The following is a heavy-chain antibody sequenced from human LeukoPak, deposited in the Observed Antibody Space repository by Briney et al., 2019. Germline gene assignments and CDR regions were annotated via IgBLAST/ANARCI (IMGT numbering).Heavy chain of an antibody. V-gene: IGHV3-7*03. CDR1: GFTFSSHW. CDR2: IKQDGSEK. Sequence: QAGGSLRLSCAASGFTFSSHWMSWVRQAPGKGLEWVANIKQDGSEKYYVDSVKGRFTISRDNSKNTLYLQMNSLRAEDTAVYYCAKVPINYWGQGTLVTVSS. J-gene: IGHJ4*02. CDR3: AKVPINY.